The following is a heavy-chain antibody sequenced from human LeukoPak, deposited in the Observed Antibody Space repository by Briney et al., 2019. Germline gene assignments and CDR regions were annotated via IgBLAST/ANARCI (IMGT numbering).Heavy chain of an antibody. CDR3: AKGDYDSSGYPSGEFY. CDR2: LRYDGSTK. V-gene: IGHV3-30*02. D-gene: IGHD3-22*01. Sequence: GGSLRLSCAASGFTFNNYGMYWVRQAPGKGLEWVAFLRYDGSTKSYADSVKGRFTISRDNSKNTLYLQMSSLRAEDTAVYYCAKGDYDSSGYPSGEFYWGQGTLVTVSS. J-gene: IGHJ4*02. CDR1: GFTFNNYG.